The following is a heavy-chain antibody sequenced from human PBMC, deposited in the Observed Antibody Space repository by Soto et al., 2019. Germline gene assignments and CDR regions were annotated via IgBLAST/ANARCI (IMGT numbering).Heavy chain of an antibody. CDR3: ARLLGGSGSFIDY. CDR1: GFIFGGYW. V-gene: IGHV3-74*01. Sequence: EVQLVESGGGLVQPGGSPRLSCAASGFIFGGYWMHWVRQAPGKGLVWVSRINSDGTSTSYADSVKGRFTISRDNAKNTMFLQMNSLRAEDTAVYYCARLLGGSGSFIDYWGQGTLVTVSS. D-gene: IGHD3-10*01. J-gene: IGHJ4*02. CDR2: INSDGTST.